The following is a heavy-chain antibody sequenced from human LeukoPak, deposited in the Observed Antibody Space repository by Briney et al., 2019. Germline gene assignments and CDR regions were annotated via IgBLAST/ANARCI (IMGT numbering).Heavy chain of an antibody. CDR3: ATGDDILTGYPYYFDY. CDR1: GYSFTSYW. Sequence: GESLKISCKGSGYSFTSYWIGWVRQMPGKGLEWMGVIYPGDSDTRYSPSFQGQVTISADKSISTAHLQWSSLKASDTAMYYCATGDDILTGYPYYFDYWGQGTLVTVSS. CDR2: IYPGDSDT. D-gene: IGHD3-9*01. J-gene: IGHJ4*02. V-gene: IGHV5-51*01.